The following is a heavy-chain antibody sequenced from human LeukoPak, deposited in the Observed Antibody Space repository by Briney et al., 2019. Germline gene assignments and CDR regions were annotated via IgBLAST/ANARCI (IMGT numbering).Heavy chain of an antibody. J-gene: IGHJ4*02. Sequence: SQTLSLTCAVSGGSISSGGYSWSWIRQPPGKGLEWIGYIYQSGSTYYNPSLKSRVTISVDRSKNQFSLKLSSVTAADTAVYYCGRGGIAAAASGIDYWGQGTLVTVSS. CDR3: GRGGIAAAASGIDY. V-gene: IGHV4-30-2*01. CDR2: IYQSGST. CDR1: GGSISSGGYS. D-gene: IGHD6-13*01.